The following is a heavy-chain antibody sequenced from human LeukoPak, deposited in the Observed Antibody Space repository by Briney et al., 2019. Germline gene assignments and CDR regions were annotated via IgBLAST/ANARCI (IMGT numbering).Heavy chain of an antibody. CDR3: ARPPDNYYYYYMDV. V-gene: IGHV3-48*04. Sequence: GSLRLSCAASGFTFSSYSMNWVRQAPGKGLEWVSYISSSSSTIYYADSVKGRFTISRDNAKNSVYLQMNSLRAEDTAVYYCARPPDNYYYYYMDVWGKGTTVIVSS. CDR2: ISSSSSTI. CDR1: GFTFSSYS. J-gene: IGHJ6*03.